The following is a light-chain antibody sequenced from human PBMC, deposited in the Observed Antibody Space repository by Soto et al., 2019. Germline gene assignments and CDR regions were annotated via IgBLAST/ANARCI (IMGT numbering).Light chain of an antibody. CDR1: QSISSW. CDR2: KAS. Sequence: DIQMTQSPSTLSASVGDRVTITCRASQSISSWLAWYQQKPGKAPKLLIYKASSLESGVPSRFSGSGSGTEFTLTISSLQPDDFATYYCQQYNSYQGTFGQGTQV. CDR3: QQYNSYQGT. V-gene: IGKV1-5*03. J-gene: IGKJ1*01.